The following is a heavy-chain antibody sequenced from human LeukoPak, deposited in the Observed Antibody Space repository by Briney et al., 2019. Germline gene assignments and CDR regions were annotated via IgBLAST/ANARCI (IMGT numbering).Heavy chain of an antibody. CDR3: AKSEERITMVRGALDV. V-gene: IGHV3-23*01. CDR1: GSTFSSYA. Sequence: GGSLRLSCAASGSTFSSYAMSWVRQAPGKGLEWVSAISGSGGSTYYADSVKGRFTISRDNSKNTLYLQMNSLRAEDTAVYYCAKSEERITMVRGALDVWGQGTTVTVSS. J-gene: IGHJ6*02. CDR2: ISGSGGST. D-gene: IGHD3-10*01.